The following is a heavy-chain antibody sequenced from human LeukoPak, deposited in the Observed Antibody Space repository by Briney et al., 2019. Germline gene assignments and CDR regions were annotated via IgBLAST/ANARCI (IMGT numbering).Heavy chain of an antibody. V-gene: IGHV3-30-3*01. CDR2: ISYDGSNK. D-gene: IGHD5/OR15-5a*01. Sequence: PGGSLRLSCAASGFIFRSCSLHLLRQAPGKGLEWVAVISYDGSNKYYADSVKGRFTISRDSSKNTLFLQMNSLRPEDTAVYYCARVVSSLDYWGQGTLVTVSS. CDR1: GFIFRSCS. J-gene: IGHJ4*02. CDR3: ARVVSSLDY.